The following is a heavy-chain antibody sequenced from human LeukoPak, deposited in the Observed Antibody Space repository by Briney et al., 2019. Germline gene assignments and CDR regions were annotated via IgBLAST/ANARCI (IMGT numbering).Heavy chain of an antibody. CDR3: ARSLGGGDWYFDY. J-gene: IGHJ4*02. V-gene: IGHV3-7*01. Sequence: GGSLRLSCAASRFTLSTYWMSWVRQAPGKGLEWVAHIKQDGSQEYYVDSVKGRFTISRDNSKNTLYLQMDSLRAEDTAMYYCARSLGGGDWYFDYWGQGTLVTVSS. CDR1: RFTLSTYW. D-gene: IGHD2-21*01. CDR2: IKQDGSQE.